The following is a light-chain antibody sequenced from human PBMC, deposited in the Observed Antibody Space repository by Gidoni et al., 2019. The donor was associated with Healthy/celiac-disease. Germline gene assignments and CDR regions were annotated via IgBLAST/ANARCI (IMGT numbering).Light chain of an antibody. V-gene: IGKV3-11*01. CDR3: QQRSNWPPEYT. CDR1: QSVSSY. CDR2: DAS. Sequence: EIVLTPSPATLSLSPGERATLSCRASQSVSSYLAWYQQKPGQAPRLLIYDASNRATGIPARFSGSGSGTDFTLTISSLEPEDFAVYYCQQRSNWPPEYTFGQGTKLGIK. J-gene: IGKJ2*01.